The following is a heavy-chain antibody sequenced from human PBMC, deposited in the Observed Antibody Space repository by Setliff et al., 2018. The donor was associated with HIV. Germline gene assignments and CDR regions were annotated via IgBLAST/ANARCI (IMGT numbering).Heavy chain of an antibody. Sequence: PSETLSLTCTVSGGSISSYYWSWIRQPPGKGLEWIGYIYTSGSTNYNPSLKSRVTISADMSKNQFSLNLNSVTAADTAVYYCVKHVDSDFSGDPDWFDPWGQGIPVTVSS. V-gene: IGHV4-4*08. CDR2: IYTSGST. CDR1: GGSISSYY. CDR3: VKHVDSDFSGDPDWFDP. J-gene: IGHJ5*02. D-gene: IGHD2-15*01.